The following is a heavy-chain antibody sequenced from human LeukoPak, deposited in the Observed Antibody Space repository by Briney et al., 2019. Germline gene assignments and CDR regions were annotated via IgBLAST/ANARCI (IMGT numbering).Heavy chain of an antibody. Sequence: PGGSVRLSCAASGFTFSSYEMNWVGQAPGKGLMWFSYIFTSGSTIYYADSVKGRFTICRDKAKNSLYLQMNSLRAADTAVYSCARVGSGYYPRSGYYYYGMDVWGQGTTVTVSS. V-gene: IGHV3-48*03. CDR1: GFTFSSYE. J-gene: IGHJ6*02. D-gene: IGHD3-3*01. CDR2: IFTSGSTI. CDR3: ARVGSGYYPRSGYYYYGMDV.